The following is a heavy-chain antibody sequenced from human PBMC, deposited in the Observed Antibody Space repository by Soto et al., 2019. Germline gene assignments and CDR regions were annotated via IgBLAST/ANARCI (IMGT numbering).Heavy chain of an antibody. J-gene: IGHJ4*02. CDR3: SRDPLAYLVGASACYFDY. D-gene: IGHD1-26*01. CDR1: GFTFSSYG. V-gene: IGHV3-33*01. CDR2: IWYDGSNK. Sequence: GGSLRLSCAASGFTFSSYGMHWVRQAPGKGLEWVAVIWYDGSNKYYADSVKGRFTISRDNSKNTLYLQMNSLRAEDTAVYYFSRDPLAYLVGASACYFDYWGQGTLVT.